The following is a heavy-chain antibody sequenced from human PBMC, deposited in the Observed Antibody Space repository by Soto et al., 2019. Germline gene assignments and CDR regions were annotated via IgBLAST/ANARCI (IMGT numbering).Heavy chain of an antibody. V-gene: IGHV4-59*11. CDR2: IYYNGNT. D-gene: IGHD7-27*01. J-gene: IGHJ4*02. Sequence: QVQLQESGPGLVKPSETLSLTCSVSGGSFSNHYWGWIRQPPGKGLEWIGYIYYNGNTNYNPSLKSRVTMSVDTSRNQISLKLTTVTAADTAVYYCTRANWYSEYWGQGTLVTVSS. CDR3: TRANWYSEY. CDR1: GGSFSNHY.